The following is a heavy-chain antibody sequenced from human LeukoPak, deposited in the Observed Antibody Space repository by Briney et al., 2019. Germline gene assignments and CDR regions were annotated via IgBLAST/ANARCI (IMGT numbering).Heavy chain of an antibody. CDR1: GFTFSSYW. CDR3: ARDRTVGATGDAFDI. Sequence: GGSLRLSCAASGFTFSSYWMAWVRQAPGKGLEWVANIKTDGYDKYYVDSLKGRFTISRDNAENSLYLQMDSLRAEDTAVYYCARDRTVGATGDAFDIWGQGTMVTVSS. D-gene: IGHD1-26*01. V-gene: IGHV3-7*01. J-gene: IGHJ3*02. CDR2: IKTDGYDK.